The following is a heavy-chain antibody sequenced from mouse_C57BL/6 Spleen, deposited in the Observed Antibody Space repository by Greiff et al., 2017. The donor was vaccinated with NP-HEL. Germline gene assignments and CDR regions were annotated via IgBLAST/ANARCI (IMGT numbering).Heavy chain of an antibody. V-gene: IGHV1-82*01. CDR1: GYAFSSSW. D-gene: IGHD2-1*01. Sequence: VQLQESGPELVKPGASVKISCKASGYAFSSSWMNWVKQRPGKGLEWIGRIYPGDGDTNYNGKFKGKATLTADKSSSTAYMQLSSLTSEDSAVYFCARMEGKRYFDYWGQGTTLTVSS. J-gene: IGHJ2*01. CDR2: IYPGDGDT. CDR3: ARMEGKRYFDY.